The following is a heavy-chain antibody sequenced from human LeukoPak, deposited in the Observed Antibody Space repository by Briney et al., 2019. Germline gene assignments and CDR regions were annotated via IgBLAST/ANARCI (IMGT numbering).Heavy chain of an antibody. Sequence: ASVKVSCKASGYTFTGYYMHWVRQAPGQGLEWMGWINPNSGGTNYAQKFQGRVTMTRDTSISTAYMELSRLRSDDTAVYYCARAITGSRNWFDPWGQRTLVTVSS. V-gene: IGHV1-2*02. CDR2: INPNSGGT. D-gene: IGHD6-13*01. CDR3: ARAITGSRNWFDP. J-gene: IGHJ5*02. CDR1: GYTFTGYY.